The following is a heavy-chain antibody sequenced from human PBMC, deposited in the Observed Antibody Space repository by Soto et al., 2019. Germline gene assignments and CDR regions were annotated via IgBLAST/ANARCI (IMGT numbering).Heavy chain of an antibody. CDR2: IYSGGST. CDR3: ARGLNYYGSGSSDY. CDR1: GFTVSSNY. D-gene: IGHD3-10*01. J-gene: IGHJ4*02. Sequence: PGGSLRLSCAASGFTVSSNYMTWVRQAPGKGLEWVSVIYSGGSTYYADSVKGRFTISRDNAKNSLYLQMNSLRAEDTAVYYCARGLNYYGSGSSDYWAQRTLVTVSS. V-gene: IGHV3-53*01.